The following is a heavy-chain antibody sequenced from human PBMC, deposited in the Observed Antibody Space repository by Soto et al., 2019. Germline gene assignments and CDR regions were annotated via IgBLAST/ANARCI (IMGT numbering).Heavy chain of an antibody. J-gene: IGHJ6*02. CDR2: IYYSGST. V-gene: IGHV4-30-4*01. Sequence: SETLCLTCTVAGGSIRSGDYYWSWIRQPPGKGLEWIGYIYYSGSTYYNPSLKSRVTISVDTSKNQFSLKLSSVTAADTAVYYCARDRGDYEDYYYYGMDVWGQGTTVTVSS. CDR3: ARDRGDYEDYYYYGMDV. D-gene: IGHD4-17*01. CDR1: GGSIRSGDYY.